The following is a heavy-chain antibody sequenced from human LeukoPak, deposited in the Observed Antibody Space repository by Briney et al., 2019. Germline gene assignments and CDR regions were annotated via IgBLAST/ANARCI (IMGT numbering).Heavy chain of an antibody. J-gene: IGHJ4*02. CDR2: INSDGSST. CDR3: ARSSRELGGYAPWELMPPFDY. V-gene: IGHV3-74*01. CDR1: GFTFSNSW. D-gene: IGHD1-7*01. Sequence: GGSLRLSCAASGFTFSNSWMHWVRQAPGKGLVWVSHINSDGSSTSYADSVKGRFTISRDNAKNTLYLQMNSLRAEDTAVYYCARSSRELGGYAPWELMPPFDYWGQGTLVTVSS.